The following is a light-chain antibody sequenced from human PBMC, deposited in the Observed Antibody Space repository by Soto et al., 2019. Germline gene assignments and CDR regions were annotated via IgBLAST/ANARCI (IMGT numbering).Light chain of an antibody. CDR3: QQYGSSPRALT. V-gene: IGKV3-20*01. CDR1: QSVSSSY. CDR2: GAS. Sequence: EIVLTQSPGTLSLSPGERATLSCRASQSVSSSYLAWYQQKPGQAPRLLIYGASSRATGIPDRFSGSGSGTDFTLTMSRLEPEDFAVYYCQQYGSSPRALTFGGGTKVEIK. J-gene: IGKJ4*01.